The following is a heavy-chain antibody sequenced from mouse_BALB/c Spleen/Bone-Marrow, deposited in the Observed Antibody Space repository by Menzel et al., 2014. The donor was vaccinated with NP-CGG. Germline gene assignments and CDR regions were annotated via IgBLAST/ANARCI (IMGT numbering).Heavy chain of an antibody. CDR3: SRNSNYSFDF. CDR2: ISNGGNYT. V-gene: IGHV5-9-4*01. Sequence: EVHLVESGGALVKPGGPLKLSCAASGFTFSDYAMSWVRQSPEKRLEWVAEISNGGNYTYYPDTVTGRFTISRDNAKNTLYLEMSSLRSEDTAMYYCSRNSNYSFDFWGQGTTLTVSS. D-gene: IGHD2-5*01. J-gene: IGHJ2*01. CDR1: GFTFSDYA.